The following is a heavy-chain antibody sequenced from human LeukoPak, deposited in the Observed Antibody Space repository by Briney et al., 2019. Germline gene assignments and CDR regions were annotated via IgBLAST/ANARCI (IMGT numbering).Heavy chain of an antibody. CDR1: GGSLSDDY. Sequence: SETLSLTCAVHGGSLSDDYWSWIRQPPGKGLEWIGEIDHSESPNYNPSLKSRITISIDTSKNQFSFNLTSVTAADTAMYYCARDIAAAATGDYWGQGILVTVSS. D-gene: IGHD6-25*01. J-gene: IGHJ4*02. V-gene: IGHV4-34*01. CDR3: ARDIAAAATGDY. CDR2: IDHSESP.